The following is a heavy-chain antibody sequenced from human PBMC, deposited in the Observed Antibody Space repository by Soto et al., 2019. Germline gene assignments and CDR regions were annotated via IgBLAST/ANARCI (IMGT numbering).Heavy chain of an antibody. J-gene: IGHJ4*02. CDR1: GGSFSGYY. V-gene: IGHV4-34*01. Sequence: PSETLSLTCAGYGGSFSGYYWSWIRQPPGKGLEWIGEINHSGSTNYNPSLKSRVTISVDTSKNQFSLKLSSVTAADTAVYYCARARYCSSTSCYPYYFDYWGQGTLVTVSS. CDR2: INHSGST. CDR3: ARARYCSSTSCYPYYFDY. D-gene: IGHD2-2*01.